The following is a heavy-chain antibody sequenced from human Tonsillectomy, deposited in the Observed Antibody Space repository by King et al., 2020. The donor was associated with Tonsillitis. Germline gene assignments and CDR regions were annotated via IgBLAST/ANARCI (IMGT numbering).Heavy chain of an antibody. CDR1: GFTVSSNY. CDR3: ARVLPVVNSAFDI. CDR2: IYSGSST. D-gene: IGHD3-22*01. Sequence: EVQLVESGGGLVQPGGSLRLSCAASGFTVSSNYMSWVRQAPGKGLEWVSVIYSGSSTYYADSVKGRFTISRHNSKNTLYLQMNSLRAEDTAVYYCARVLPVVNSAFDIWGQGKMVTVSS. J-gene: IGHJ3*02. V-gene: IGHV3-53*04.